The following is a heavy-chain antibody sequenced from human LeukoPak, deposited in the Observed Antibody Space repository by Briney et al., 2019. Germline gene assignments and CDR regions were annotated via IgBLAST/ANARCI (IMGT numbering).Heavy chain of an antibody. J-gene: IGHJ5*02. D-gene: IGHD3-10*01. Sequence: GGSLRLSCAASGFTFSSYDMHWVRQATGKGLEWVSAIGTAGDTYYPGSVKGRFTISRENAKNSLYLQMNSLRAGDTAVYYCARDRGLGYFDPWGQGTLVTVSS. CDR1: GFTFSSYD. CDR3: ARDRGLGYFDP. CDR2: IGTAGDT. V-gene: IGHV3-13*04.